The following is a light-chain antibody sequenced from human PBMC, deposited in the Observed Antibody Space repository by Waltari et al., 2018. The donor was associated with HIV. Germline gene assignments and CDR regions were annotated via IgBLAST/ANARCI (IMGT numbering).Light chain of an antibody. CDR1: RYNIGASYD. V-gene: IGLV1-40*01. Sequence: HSVLTQPPSVSGAPGQKVTISCPGSRYNIGASYDVHWYQQVPGTAPRLLIHGNNYRPSGVPDRFSASRSGTSASLAITGLQADDEADYYCQSYDSNLSGLVFGGGTKLTVL. CDR2: GNN. CDR3: QSYDSNLSGLV. J-gene: IGLJ2*01.